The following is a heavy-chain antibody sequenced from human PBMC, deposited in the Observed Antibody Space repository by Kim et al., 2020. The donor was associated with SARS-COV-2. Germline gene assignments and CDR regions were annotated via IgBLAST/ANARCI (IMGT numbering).Heavy chain of an antibody. CDR2: LSGNGGST. J-gene: IGHJ6*02. Sequence: GGSLRLSCAASGFTFSNYALTWVRQAPGKGLEWVSTLSGNGGSTYYADPVKGRFTITRDNSKNTLSLQMNSLRAEDTAIYYCAKDIYCSTTSCYFHFYGMDVWGQGTTVTVSS. CDR3: AKDIYCSTTSCYFHFYGMDV. D-gene: IGHD2-2*01. CDR1: GFTFSNYA. V-gene: IGHV3-23*01.